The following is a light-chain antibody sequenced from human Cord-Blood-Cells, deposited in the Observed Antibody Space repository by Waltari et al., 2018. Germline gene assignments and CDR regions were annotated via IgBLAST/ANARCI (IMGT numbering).Light chain of an antibody. Sequence: DIQMTQSPSTLSASVGDRVTITCRASQSISSWLAWYQQKPRKAPKLLIYKASSIESGVPSRFSGSGSGTEFTLTISSLQPDDFATYYCQQYNSYPYTFGQGTKLEIK. CDR2: KAS. CDR1: QSISSW. V-gene: IGKV1-5*03. CDR3: QQYNSYPYT. J-gene: IGKJ2*01.